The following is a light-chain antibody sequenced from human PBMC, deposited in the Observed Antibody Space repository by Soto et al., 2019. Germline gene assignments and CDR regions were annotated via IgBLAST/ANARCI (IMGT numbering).Light chain of an antibody. V-gene: IGLV2-11*01. CDR1: SSDVGNYNY. J-gene: IGLJ3*02. CDR3: CSYAGSYTWV. Sequence: QSVLTQPRSVSGSPGQPVTISCTGTSSDVGNYNYVSWYQQHPGKPPKLMIYDVAKRPSGVPDRFSGSKSGNTASLTISGLQAEDEADYYCCSYAGSYTWVFGGGTKLTVL. CDR2: DVA.